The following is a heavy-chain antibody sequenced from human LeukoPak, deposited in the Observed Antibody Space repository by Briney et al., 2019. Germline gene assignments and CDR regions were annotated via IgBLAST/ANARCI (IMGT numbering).Heavy chain of an antibody. CDR1: GGSISSYY. CDR3: ARCPDIVGVPAALFDQ. D-gene: IGHD2-2*01. J-gene: IGHJ4*02. CDR2: IYYSGST. Sequence: SETLSLTCTVSGGSISSYYWSWIRQPPGKGLEWIGYIYYSGSTNYNPSLKSRVTISVDTSKNQFSLKMSSVTAADTAVYYCARCPDIVGVPAALFDQWGQGTLVTVSS. V-gene: IGHV4-59*01.